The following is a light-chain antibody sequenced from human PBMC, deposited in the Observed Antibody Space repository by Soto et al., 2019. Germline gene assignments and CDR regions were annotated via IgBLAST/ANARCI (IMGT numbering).Light chain of an antibody. CDR3: QQYKSYSWT. J-gene: IGKJ1*01. Sequence: DIQMTQSPSTLSASIGDRVTITFRASESISTWLAWYQQKPGRAPKLLIYDVSTLESGVPSRFSGSGSGTEFTLTISSLQPDDFATYYCQQYKSYSWTFGQGTKVDI. CDR2: DVS. V-gene: IGKV1-5*01. CDR1: ESISTW.